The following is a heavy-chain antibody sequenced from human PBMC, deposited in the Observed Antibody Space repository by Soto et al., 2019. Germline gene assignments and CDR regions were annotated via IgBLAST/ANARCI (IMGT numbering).Heavy chain of an antibody. CDR2: ISPKSGAI. D-gene: IGHD3-9*01. J-gene: IGHJ4*02. V-gene: IGHV1-2*02. CDR1: GYRLIDYY. CDR3: ARPPGYINDWYYFDS. Sequence: ASVKVCFKASGYRLIDYYTHFVRQAPGQGLEWMGRISPKSGAINYAQKFQGRVTLTWDTSLNTAYMELSSLRSDDTALYYCARPPGYINDWYYFDSWGQGTMVTVSS.